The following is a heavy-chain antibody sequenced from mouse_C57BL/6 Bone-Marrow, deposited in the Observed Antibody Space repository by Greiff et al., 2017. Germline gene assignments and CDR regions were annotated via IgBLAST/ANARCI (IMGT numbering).Heavy chain of an antibody. CDR2: IYPGDGDT. Sequence: LVESGAELVKPGASVKISCKASGYAFSSYWMNWVKQRPGKGLEWIGQIYPGDGDTNYNGKFKGKATLTADKSSSTAYMQLSSLTSEDSAVYFCARLGRDDGYYVDYWGQGTTLTVSS. CDR1: GYAFSSYW. V-gene: IGHV1-80*01. D-gene: IGHD2-3*01. CDR3: ARLGRDDGYYVDY. J-gene: IGHJ2*01.